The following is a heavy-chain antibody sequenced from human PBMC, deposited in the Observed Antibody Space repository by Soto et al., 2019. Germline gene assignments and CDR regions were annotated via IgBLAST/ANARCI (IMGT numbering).Heavy chain of an antibody. CDR2: IYYSGST. V-gene: IGHV4-59*08. CDR3: ARRGITMVRGVIRGSYVDV. Sequence: SETLSLTCTVSGGSISSYYWSWIRQPPGKGLEWIGYIYYSGSTNYNPSLKSRVTISVDTSKNQFSLKLSSVTAADTAVYYCARRGITMVRGVIRGSYVDVWGKGTTVTVSS. CDR1: GGSISSYY. J-gene: IGHJ6*03. D-gene: IGHD3-10*01.